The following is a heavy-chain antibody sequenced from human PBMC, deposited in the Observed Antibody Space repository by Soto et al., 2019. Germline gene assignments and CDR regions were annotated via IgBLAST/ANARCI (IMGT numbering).Heavy chain of an antibody. Sequence: QVQLVQSGAEVKKTGSSVKVSCKASGGTFSIYGFSWVRQAPGQGPEWIGGIIPILTTPNYAQKFQGRVTIVADESTTTTYMELSSLRSEDAAVYYCASRERVDAFDIWGQGTMVTVSS. CDR3: ASRERVDAFDI. D-gene: IGHD1-26*01. J-gene: IGHJ3*02. CDR2: IIPILTTP. CDR1: GGTFSIYG. V-gene: IGHV1-69*01.